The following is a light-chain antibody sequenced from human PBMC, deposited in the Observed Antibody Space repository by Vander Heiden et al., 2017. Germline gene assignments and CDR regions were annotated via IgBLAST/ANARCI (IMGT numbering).Light chain of an antibody. Sequence: DIQMTQSPSSLSASVGDRVTITCRASQSISSYFNWYQQKAGKAPKLLIYAASSLQSGVPSRFSGSGSGTDFTLTISRLQPEDFATYYCQQSDSSPFTFGQGTKMEIK. V-gene: IGKV1-39*01. CDR1: QSISSY. J-gene: IGKJ2*01. CDR3: QQSDSSPFT. CDR2: AAS.